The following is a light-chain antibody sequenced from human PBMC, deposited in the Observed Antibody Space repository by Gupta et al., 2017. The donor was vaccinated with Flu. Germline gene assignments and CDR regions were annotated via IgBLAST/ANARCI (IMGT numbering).Light chain of an antibody. CDR2: AAS. J-gene: IGKJ2*01. V-gene: IGKV1-5*01. Sequence: PSTPYASVGDRVTISCRASQTVNRWLAWYQQKPGKAPKLLIYAASKLETGVPSRFSGSGVGTDFTFTITILQPDDFATYYCQQYNTYLHTFGQGTKLQI. CDR1: QTVNRW. CDR3: QQYNTYLHT.